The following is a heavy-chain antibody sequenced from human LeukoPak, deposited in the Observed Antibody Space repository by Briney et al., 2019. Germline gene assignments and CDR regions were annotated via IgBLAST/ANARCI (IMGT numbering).Heavy chain of an antibody. V-gene: IGHV4-59*08. CDR3: ARHSWVNGYFDF. CDR1: GGSISSYY. D-gene: IGHD4-17*01. Sequence: SETLSLTCTVSGGSISSYYWSWIRQPPGKGLEWIGYIYYSGSTNYNPSLKSRVTISVDTSKNQFSLKLSSVTAADTAVYYCARHSWVNGYFDFWGQGTLVTVSS. J-gene: IGHJ4*02. CDR2: IYYSGST.